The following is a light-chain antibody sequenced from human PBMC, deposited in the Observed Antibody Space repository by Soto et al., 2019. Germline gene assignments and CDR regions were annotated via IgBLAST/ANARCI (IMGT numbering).Light chain of an antibody. CDR2: AAS. CDR3: LQHNSYTWT. Sequence: DIQMTQSPSSLSASVGDRVTITCRASQGIRKDLGWYQQKPGKAPKCLIYAASSLQSGVPSRFSGSGSGTEFTLTSSSLQPVDFATYYCLQHNSYTWTFGQGTKVEIK. CDR1: QGIRKD. V-gene: IGKV1-17*01. J-gene: IGKJ1*01.